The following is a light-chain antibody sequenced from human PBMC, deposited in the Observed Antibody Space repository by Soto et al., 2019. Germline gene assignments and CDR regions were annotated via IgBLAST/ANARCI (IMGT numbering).Light chain of an antibody. CDR3: QEWDSSSVRSGV. CDR2: ADS. J-gene: IGLJ3*02. V-gene: IGLV3-21*02. Sequence: SYELTQSPSVSVAPGQTARITCGGNNIESESVHGYQQKPGQPPVLVVYADSDQPSGLAERFSGCNTGNTATLTTSRVEAGDDAAYYCQEWDSSSVRSGVFGGGTKLTVL. CDR1: NIESES.